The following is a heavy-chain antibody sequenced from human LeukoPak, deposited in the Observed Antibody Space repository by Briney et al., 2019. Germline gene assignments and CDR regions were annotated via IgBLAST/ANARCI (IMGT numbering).Heavy chain of an antibody. J-gene: IGHJ4*02. D-gene: IGHD1-1*01. CDR3: ARRVGQTWTWHFDS. CDR1: GYSFTTSW. Sequence: GESLKISCKASGYSFTTSWIAWVRQMPGKGLEWMGTIDSADSDTRYSPFFEGHVTISVDRSTNTAYLQWASLKASDTAIYYCARRVGQTWTWHFDSWGQGTLVTVSS. V-gene: IGHV5-51*01. CDR2: IDSADSDT.